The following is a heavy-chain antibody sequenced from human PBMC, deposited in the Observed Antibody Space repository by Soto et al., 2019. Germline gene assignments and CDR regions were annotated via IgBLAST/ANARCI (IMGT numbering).Heavy chain of an antibody. CDR1: GGSISSSSYY. J-gene: IGHJ6*02. CDR2: IYYSGST. Sequence: SETLSLTCTVSGGSISSSSYYWGWIRQPPGKGLEWIGSIYYSGSTYYNPSLKSRVTISVDTSKNQFSLKLSSVTAADTAVYYCARPGRRVPYGMDVWAKGPRSPSP. CDR3: ARPGRRVPYGMDV. V-gene: IGHV4-39*01.